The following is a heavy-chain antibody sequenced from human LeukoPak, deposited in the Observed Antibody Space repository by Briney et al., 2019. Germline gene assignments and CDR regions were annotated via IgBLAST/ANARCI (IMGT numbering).Heavy chain of an antibody. V-gene: IGHV3-9*01. CDR1: GFTYDDYA. J-gene: IGHJ4*02. D-gene: IGHD4-17*01. CDR3: AHFYGDFDY. Sequence: SGGSLRLSCAASGFTYDDYAMHWVRQAPGKGVEWVSGISWNSGSIGYADSVKGRFTISRDNAKNSLYLQMNSLRAEDTALYYCAHFYGDFDYWGQGTLVTVSS. CDR2: ISWNSGSI.